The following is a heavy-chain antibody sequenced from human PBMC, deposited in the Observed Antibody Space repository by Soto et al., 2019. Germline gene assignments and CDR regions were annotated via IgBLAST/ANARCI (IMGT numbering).Heavy chain of an antibody. J-gene: IGHJ6*02. CDR3: ARVLGNYYGSGSYRPPQIYYYYGMDV. D-gene: IGHD3-10*01. V-gene: IGHV3-48*04. CDR2: ISSSSSTI. Sequence: PGGSLRLSCAASGFPFSSYGMHWVRQAPGKGLEWVSYISSSSSTIYYADSVKGRFTISRDNAKNSLYLQMNSLRAEDTALYYCARVLGNYYGSGSYRPPQIYYYYGMDVWGQGTTVTVSS. CDR1: GFPFSSYG.